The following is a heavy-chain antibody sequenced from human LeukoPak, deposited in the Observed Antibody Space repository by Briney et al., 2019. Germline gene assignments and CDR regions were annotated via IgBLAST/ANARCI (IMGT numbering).Heavy chain of an antibody. Sequence: GGSLRLSCAASGFTFSSYSMSWVRQAPGKGLEWVSAISGSGGSTYYADSVKGRFTISRDNSKNTLYLQMNSLRAEDTAVYYCAKNPPPGTIFGVVRRYYYYGMDVWGQGTTVTVSS. D-gene: IGHD3-3*01. V-gene: IGHV3-23*01. CDR3: AKNPPPGTIFGVVRRYYYYGMDV. J-gene: IGHJ6*02. CDR1: GFTFSSYS. CDR2: ISGSGGST.